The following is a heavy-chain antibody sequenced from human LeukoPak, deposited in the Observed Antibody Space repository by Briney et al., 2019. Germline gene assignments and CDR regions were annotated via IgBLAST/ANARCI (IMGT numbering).Heavy chain of an antibody. D-gene: IGHD3-22*01. CDR3: AKGRSMIVATTVAY. Sequence: GGSLRLSCAASGFTFSSYAMSWVRQAPGKGLKWVSAISGSGGSTYYADSVKGRFSISRDNSKSTLYLQMNSLRAEDTAVYYCAKGRSMIVATTVAYWGQGTLVTVSS. CDR2: ISGSGGST. CDR1: GFTFSSYA. J-gene: IGHJ4*02. V-gene: IGHV3-23*01.